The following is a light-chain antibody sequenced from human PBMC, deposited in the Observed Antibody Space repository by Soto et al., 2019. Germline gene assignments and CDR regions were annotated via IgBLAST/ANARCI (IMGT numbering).Light chain of an antibody. CDR1: SSDVGSRNL. CDR2: EGT. CDR3: CSYLVGGTYV. J-gene: IGLJ1*01. Sequence: QSVLTQPASVSGSPGQSITISCTGTSSDVGSRNLVSWYQHHPGKAPKLMIHEGTKRPSGVSNRFSGSKSGNTASLTISGLQAEDEADYYCCSYLVGGTYVFGTGTKVTVL. V-gene: IGLV2-23*01.